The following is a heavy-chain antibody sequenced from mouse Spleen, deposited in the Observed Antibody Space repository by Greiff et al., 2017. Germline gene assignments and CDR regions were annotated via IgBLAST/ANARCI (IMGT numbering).Heavy chain of an antibody. CDR2: ISSGGGNT. CDR1: GFTFSSYA. Sequence: EVQLVESGGGLVKLGGSLKLSCAASGFTFSSYAMSWVRQTPEKRLEWVATISSGGGNTYYPDSVKGRFTISRDNAKNTLYLQMSSLKSEDTAMYYCASLTTGAWFAYWGQGTLVTVSA. V-gene: IGHV5-9-3*01. D-gene: IGHD1-1*01. CDR3: ASLTTGAWFAY. J-gene: IGHJ3*01.